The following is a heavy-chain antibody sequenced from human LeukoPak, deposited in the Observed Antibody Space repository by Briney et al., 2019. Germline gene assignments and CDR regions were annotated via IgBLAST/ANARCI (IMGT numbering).Heavy chain of an antibody. CDR3: AISVRWELAGPHWFDP. V-gene: IGHV1-69*13. Sequence: ASVKVSCKASGYTFTGYYMHWVRQAPGQGLEWRGGIIPIFGTANYAQKFQGRVTITADESTSTAYMELSSLRSEDTAVYYCAISVRWELAGPHWFDPWGQGTLVTVSS. CDR1: GYTFTGYY. D-gene: IGHD1-26*01. J-gene: IGHJ5*02. CDR2: IIPIFGTA.